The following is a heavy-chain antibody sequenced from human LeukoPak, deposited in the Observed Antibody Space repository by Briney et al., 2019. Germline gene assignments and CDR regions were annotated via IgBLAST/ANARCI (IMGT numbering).Heavy chain of an antibody. CDR1: GFTFNSYA. D-gene: IGHD2-15*01. Sequence: PGGPLRLSCAASGFTFNSYAMSWVRQAPGKGLEWVSSISSSSSYIYYADSVKGRFTISRDNAKNSLYLQMNSLRADDTAVYYCARTDLDVVVLEGYFDYWGQGTLVTVSS. CDR3: ARTDLDVVVLEGYFDY. CDR2: ISSSSSYI. J-gene: IGHJ4*02. V-gene: IGHV3-21*01.